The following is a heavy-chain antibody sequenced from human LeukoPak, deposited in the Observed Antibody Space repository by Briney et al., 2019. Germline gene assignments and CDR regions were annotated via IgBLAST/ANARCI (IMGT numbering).Heavy chain of an antibody. J-gene: IGHJ3*02. Sequence: GGSLRLSCAASGFTFSSYSMNWVRQATGKGLEWVSYISSSSSTIYYADSVKGRFTISRDNAKNSLYLQMNSLRAADTAVYYCARRYCSSTSCYYAFDIWGQGTMVTVSS. CDR1: GFTFSSYS. CDR2: ISSSSSTI. CDR3: ARRYCSSTSCYYAFDI. D-gene: IGHD2-2*01. V-gene: IGHV3-48*01.